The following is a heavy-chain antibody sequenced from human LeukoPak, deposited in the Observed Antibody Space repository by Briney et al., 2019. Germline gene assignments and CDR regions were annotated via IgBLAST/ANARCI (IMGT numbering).Heavy chain of an antibody. V-gene: IGHV3-23*01. Sequence: HAGGSLRLSCAASGFTFSSYAMSWVRQAPGKGLEWVSAISGSGGSTYYADSVKGRFTISRDNSKNTLYLQMNSLRAEDTAVYYCAKDNYYDSSGRIDYWGQGTLVTVSS. CDR3: AKDNYYDSSGRIDY. CDR1: GFTFSSYA. J-gene: IGHJ4*02. CDR2: ISGSGGST. D-gene: IGHD3-22*01.